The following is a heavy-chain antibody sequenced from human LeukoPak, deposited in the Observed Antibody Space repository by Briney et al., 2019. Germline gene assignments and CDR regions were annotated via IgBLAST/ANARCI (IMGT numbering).Heavy chain of an antibody. V-gene: IGHV1-8*03. CDR1: GYTFTSYD. CDR2: MNPNSGNT. Sequence: ASVKVSCKASGYTFTSYDINWVRQATGQGLEWMGWMNPNSGNTGYAQKFQGRVTITRNTSISTAYMELSSLRSEDTAVYYCARARGVIIPAADAFDIWGQGTMVTVSS. CDR3: ARARGVIIPAADAFDI. J-gene: IGHJ3*02. D-gene: IGHD2-2*01.